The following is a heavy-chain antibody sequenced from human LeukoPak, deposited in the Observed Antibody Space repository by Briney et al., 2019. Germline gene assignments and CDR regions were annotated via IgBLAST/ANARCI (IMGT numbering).Heavy chain of an antibody. CDR2: LYHSDSS. V-gene: IGHV4-38-2*01. CDR1: GYSISNGYY. CDR3: ARQHDSYYYYYIDV. J-gene: IGHJ6*03. Sequence: KSSETLSLTCAVSGYSISNGYYWVWIRQPPGRGLEGIGRLYHSDSSYYNTSLRSRVSMSVDTSKNQFSLTLSFVTAADTAVYYCARQHDSYYYYYIDVWGSGTTVTVSS.